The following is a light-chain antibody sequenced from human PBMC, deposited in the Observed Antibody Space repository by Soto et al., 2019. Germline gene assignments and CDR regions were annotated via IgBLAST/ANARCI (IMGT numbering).Light chain of an antibody. V-gene: IGLV2-14*03. Sequence: QSVLTQPASVSGSPGRSITISCTGTSSDIGRFNYVSWFQQHPGKAPKLMIYDVSDRPSGVSDRFSGSKSGNTASLTISGLQAEDEADYYCSSYTSSSTEVFGGGTKVTVL. CDR1: SSDIGRFNY. CDR3: SSYTSSSTEV. J-gene: IGLJ3*02. CDR2: DVS.